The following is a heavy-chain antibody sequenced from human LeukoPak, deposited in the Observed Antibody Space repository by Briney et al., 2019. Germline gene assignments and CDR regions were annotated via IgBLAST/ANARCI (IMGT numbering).Heavy chain of an antibody. CDR3: SRDPRPCDY. V-gene: IGHV3-11*04. CDR2: ISGSGSVI. CDR1: GFTFSDYY. Sequence: GGSLRLSCAASGFTFSDYYMTWIRQAPGKGLETIAYISGSGSVIVYADSVKGRFTVSRDNAQNSLYLQMNSLRDEDTAVYYCSRDPRPCDYWGQGTLVTVSA. J-gene: IGHJ4*02.